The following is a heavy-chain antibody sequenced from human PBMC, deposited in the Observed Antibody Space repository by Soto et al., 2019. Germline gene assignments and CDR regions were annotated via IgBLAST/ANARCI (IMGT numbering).Heavy chain of an antibody. CDR3: AKAGVQWLVQGF. CDR2: ISYDGINK. D-gene: IGHD6-19*01. Sequence: QVQLVESGGGVVQPGRSLRLSCAASGFTFSTYGMHWVRQAPGKGLEWVAVISYDGINKFYADSVKGRFTISRDNSKNTLDLQMNSLRAEDTAVYFCAKAGVQWLVQGFWGQGTLVTVSS. V-gene: IGHV3-30*18. CDR1: GFTFSTYG. J-gene: IGHJ4*02.